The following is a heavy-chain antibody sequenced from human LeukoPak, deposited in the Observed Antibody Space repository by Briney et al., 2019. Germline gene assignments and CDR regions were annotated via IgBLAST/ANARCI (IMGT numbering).Heavy chain of an antibody. CDR2: INHSGST. D-gene: IGHD3-22*01. V-gene: IGHV4-34*01. CDR1: GGSFSGYY. Sequence: SETLSLTCAVYGGSFSGYYWSWIRQPPGKGLEWNGEINHSGSTNYNPSLKSRVTISVDKSKNQFSLKMSSVTGADTAVYYCARPYYYDSSGYTTSYYYMDVWGKGTTVTVSS. CDR3: ARPYYYDSSGYTTSYYYMDV. J-gene: IGHJ6*03.